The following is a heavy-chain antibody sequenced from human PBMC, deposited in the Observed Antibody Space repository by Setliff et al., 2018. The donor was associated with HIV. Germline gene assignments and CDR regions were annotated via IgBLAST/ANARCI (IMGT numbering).Heavy chain of an antibody. Sequence: PSETLSLTCIVSGASISSNTWRWIRQAPGKGLQWIGFIYNSVTTNYNPSLKSRVTISLDTSTSQFSLRLNSVTAADTATYYCAHSRLTGTTTPFDYWGQGTLVTFSS. J-gene: IGHJ4*02. CDR1: GASISSNT. CDR2: IYNSVTT. CDR3: AHSRLTGTTTPFDY. V-gene: IGHV4-59*01. D-gene: IGHD1-20*01.